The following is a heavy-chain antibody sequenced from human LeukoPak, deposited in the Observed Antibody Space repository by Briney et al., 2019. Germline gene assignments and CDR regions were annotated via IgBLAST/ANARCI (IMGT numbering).Heavy chain of an antibody. J-gene: IGHJ3*02. CDR1: GYTFTSYD. CDR2: MNPNSGNT. V-gene: IGHV1-8*01. CDR3: ARVVVITRYDAFDI. Sequence: ASVKVSCKASGYTFTSYDINWVRQATGQGLEWMGWMNPNSGNTGYAQKSQGRVTMTRNTSISTAYMELSSLRSEDTAVYYCARVVVITRYDAFDIWGQGTMVTVSS. D-gene: IGHD3-22*01.